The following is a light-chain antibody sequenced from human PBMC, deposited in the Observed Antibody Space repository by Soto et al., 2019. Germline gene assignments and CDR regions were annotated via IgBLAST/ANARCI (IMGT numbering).Light chain of an antibody. CDR3: QKYNSAPQP. CDR1: QGISNY. CDR2: AAS. J-gene: IGKJ4*01. Sequence: DIQMTQSPSSLYASVGDRVTITCRASQGISNYLAWYQQKPGKVPRLVIYAASTLQSGVPSRFSCSGSGTDFTLTISSLQPEDVATYYCQKYNSAPQPFGGGTKVDIK. V-gene: IGKV1-27*01.